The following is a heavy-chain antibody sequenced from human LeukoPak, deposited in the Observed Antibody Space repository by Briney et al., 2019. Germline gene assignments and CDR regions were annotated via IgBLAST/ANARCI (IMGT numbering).Heavy chain of an antibody. D-gene: IGHD1-14*01. CDR2: IKQDGSDK. J-gene: IGHJ4*02. CDR3: AKDITGGRSSPYFDS. CDR1: GFSFSNYW. V-gene: IGHV3-7*03. Sequence: PGGSLRLSCAASGFSFSNYWMTWVRQAPGKGLEWVANIKQDGSDKHYVDSVKGRFTISRDNAKNSLYLQMNSLRDEDAALYYCAKDITGGRSSPYFDSWGQGTLVTVSS.